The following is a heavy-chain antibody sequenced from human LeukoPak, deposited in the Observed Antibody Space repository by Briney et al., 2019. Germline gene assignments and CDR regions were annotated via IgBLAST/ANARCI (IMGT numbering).Heavy chain of an antibody. CDR1: GYTFRSDG. CDR3: ARDGGYFDY. CDR2: ISPYKGNT. J-gene: IGHJ4*02. Sequence: ASVKVSCKASGYTFRSDGFSWVRPGPGQGLEWMGWISPYKGNTNYAQSFQGRVTMTTDTSTSTVYMELRSMRFDDTAVYYCARDGGYFDYSGRGTLVTVSS. V-gene: IGHV1-18*01.